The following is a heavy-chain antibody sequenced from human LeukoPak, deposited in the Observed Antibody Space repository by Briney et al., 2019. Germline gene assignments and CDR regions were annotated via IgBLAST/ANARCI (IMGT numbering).Heavy chain of an antibody. D-gene: IGHD6-13*01. CDR1: GGSISSSSYY. V-gene: IGHV4-39*07. Sequence: PPETLSLTCTVSGGSISSSSYYWGWIRQPPGKGLEWIGSIYYSGSTYYNPSLKSRVTISVDTSKNQFSLKLSSVTAADTAVYYCARASGSLRIAAALGWYFDLWGRGTLVTVSS. CDR2: IYYSGST. CDR3: ARASGSLRIAAALGWYFDL. J-gene: IGHJ2*01.